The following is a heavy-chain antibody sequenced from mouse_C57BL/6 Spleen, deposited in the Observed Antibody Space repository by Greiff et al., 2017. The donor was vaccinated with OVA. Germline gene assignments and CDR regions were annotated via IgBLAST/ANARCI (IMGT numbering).Heavy chain of an antibody. J-gene: IGHJ4*01. Sequence: QVQLQQPGAELVKPGASVKLSCKASGYTFTSYWMHWVKQRPGQGLEWIGMIHPNSGRTNYNEKFTSKATLTVGKSSSTAYMQLSSLTSEDSAVYYCARGELGLGRAMDYWGQGTSVTVSS. CDR1: GYTFTSYW. V-gene: IGHV1-64*01. CDR2: IHPNSGRT. CDR3: ARGELGLGRAMDY. D-gene: IGHD4-1*01.